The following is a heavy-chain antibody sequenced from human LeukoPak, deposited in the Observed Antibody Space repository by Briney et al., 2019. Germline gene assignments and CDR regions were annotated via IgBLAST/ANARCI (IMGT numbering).Heavy chain of an antibody. V-gene: IGHV4-59*08. CDR1: GGSISSYY. CDR3: ASTRALGAFDI. CDR2: IYYSGST. J-gene: IGHJ3*02. Sequence: SETLSLTCTVSGGSISSYYWSWIRQPPGKGLEWIGYIYYSGSTNYNPSLKSRVTILVDTSKNQFSLKLSSVTAADTAVYYCASTRALGAFDIWGQGTMVTVSS.